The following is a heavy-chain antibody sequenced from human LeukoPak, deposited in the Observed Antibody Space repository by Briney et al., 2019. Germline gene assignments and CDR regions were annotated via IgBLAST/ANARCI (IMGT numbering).Heavy chain of an antibody. CDR3: ARGRRGYRGYAHYYYYYMDV. CDR2: IYYSGST. Sequence: SETLSLTCTVSGGSISSGGYYWSWIRQHPGKGLEWIGYIYYSGSTYYNPSLKSRVTISVDTSKNQFSLKLSSVTAADTAVYYCARGRRGYRGYAHYYYYYMDVWGKGTTVTVSS. CDR1: GGSISSGGYY. V-gene: IGHV4-31*03. D-gene: IGHD5-12*01. J-gene: IGHJ6*03.